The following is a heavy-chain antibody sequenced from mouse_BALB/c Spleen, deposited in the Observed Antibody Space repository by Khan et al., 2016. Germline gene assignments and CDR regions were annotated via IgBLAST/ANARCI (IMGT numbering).Heavy chain of an antibody. Sequence: EVQLQESGPGLVKPSQSLSLTCTVTGYSITSDYAWNWIRQFPGNKLEWMGYISYRGSTNYTPSLKSRIPITRDTSKNQFFLQLNSVTTEDKAIYYCVSDASGYGVAWFTYWGQGTLVSVSA. CDR1: GYSITSDYA. J-gene: IGHJ3*01. D-gene: IGHD2-2*01. CDR2: ISYRGST. V-gene: IGHV3-2*02. CDR3: VSDASGYGVAWFTY.